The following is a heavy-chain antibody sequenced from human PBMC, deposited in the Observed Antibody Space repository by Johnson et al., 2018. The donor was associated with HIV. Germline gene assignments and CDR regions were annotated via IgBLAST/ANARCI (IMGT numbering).Heavy chain of an antibody. CDR2: IKQDGSEK. Sequence: EVQLVESGGGLVQPGGSLRLSCAASGFTFSSYWMSWVRQAPGKGLEWVANIKQDGSEKYYVDSVKGRFTISRDNAKNSLYLQMNSLRDEDTAVYYCARAEGLTGRNAFDIWGQGTMVTVSS. D-gene: IGHD1-20*01. CDR3: ARAEGLTGRNAFDI. CDR1: GFTFSSYW. J-gene: IGHJ3*02. V-gene: IGHV3-7*01.